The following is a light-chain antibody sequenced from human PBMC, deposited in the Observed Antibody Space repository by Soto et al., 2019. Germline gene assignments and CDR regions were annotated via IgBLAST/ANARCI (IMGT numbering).Light chain of an antibody. V-gene: IGKV1-33*01. J-gene: IGKJ1*01. CDR1: QDISNY. Sequence: DIQMTQSPSSLSASVGDRVTITCQASQDISNYLNWYQQKPGKAPKLLIYDASNLETGVPSRFSGSGSGTDFTFNISSLQPVDISTCYCQQYDNLPPWTFGQGTKVEIK. CDR2: DAS. CDR3: QQYDNLPPWT.